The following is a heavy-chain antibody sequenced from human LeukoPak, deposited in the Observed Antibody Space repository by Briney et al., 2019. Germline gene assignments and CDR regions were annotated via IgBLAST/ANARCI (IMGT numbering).Heavy chain of an antibody. V-gene: IGHV3-74*01. CDR1: GLTLSRYD. D-gene: IGHD3-10*01. J-gene: IGHJ4*02. Sequence: GGSLRLSCAASGLTLSRYDMHWVRQAPGKGLVWVSHINPDGSQTNYADSVTGRFTISRDNAKNTLYLQMNSLRAEDTAVYYCARDPVRRDSYWGQGTLVTVSS. CDR3: ARDPVRRDSY. CDR2: INPDGSQT.